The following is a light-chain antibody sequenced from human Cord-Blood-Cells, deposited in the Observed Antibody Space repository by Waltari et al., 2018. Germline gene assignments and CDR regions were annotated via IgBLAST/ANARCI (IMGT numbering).Light chain of an antibody. CDR2: GAS. J-gene: IGKJ4*01. CDR1: QSVSSSY. CDR3: QQYGSSPLT. V-gene: IGKV3-20*01. Sequence: EIVLTQSPDTLPLSTGERATLSCRASQSVSSSYLAWYQQKPGQAPRLLIYGASSMATGIPDRFSGSGSGTDFTLTISRLEPEDFAVYYCQQYGSSPLTFGGGTKVEIK.